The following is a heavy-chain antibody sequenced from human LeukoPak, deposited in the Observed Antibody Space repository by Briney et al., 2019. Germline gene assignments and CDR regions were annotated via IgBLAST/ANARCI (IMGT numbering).Heavy chain of an antibody. Sequence: LRLSCAASGFIFSNYAMHWVRQAAGKGLEWVAVISYDGSNKNYADSVKGRFTISRDNSKNTLYLQMNSLRAEDTAVYYCARSFHDILTGYGEIDYWGQGTLVTVSS. CDR3: ARSFHDILTGYGEIDY. J-gene: IGHJ4*02. V-gene: IGHV3-30*04. D-gene: IGHD3-9*01. CDR2: ISYDGSNK. CDR1: GFIFSNYA.